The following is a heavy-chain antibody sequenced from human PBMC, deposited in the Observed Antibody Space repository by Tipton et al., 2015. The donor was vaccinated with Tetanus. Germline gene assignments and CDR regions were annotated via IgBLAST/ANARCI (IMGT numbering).Heavy chain of an antibody. CDR2: SWYDGTDK. V-gene: IGHV3-33*01. D-gene: IGHD2-15*01. CDR3: AREADCSSGSCFSGDFDN. J-gene: IGHJ4*02. CDR1: GFIFSSYG. Sequence: SLRLSCAASGFIFSSYGIHWVRQAPGKGLEWVAVSWYDGTDKYYADSVKGRFTISRDNSKNTLYLQMNSLRAEDTAVYYCAREADCSSGSCFSGDFDNWGQGTQVTVSS.